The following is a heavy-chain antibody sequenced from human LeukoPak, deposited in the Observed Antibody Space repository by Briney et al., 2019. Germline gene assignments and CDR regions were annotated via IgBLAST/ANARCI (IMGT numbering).Heavy chain of an antibody. CDR1: GYTFTSYD. CDR3: ARGGILAGTFRIDY. J-gene: IGHJ4*02. Sequence: ASVKVSCKASGYTFTSYDINWVRQATGQGLEWMGWMNPNSGNTGYVQKFQGRVTITRNTSISTAYMELSSLRSEDTAVYYCARGGILAGTFRIDYWGQGTLVTVSS. D-gene: IGHD6-19*01. V-gene: IGHV1-8*03. CDR2: MNPNSGNT.